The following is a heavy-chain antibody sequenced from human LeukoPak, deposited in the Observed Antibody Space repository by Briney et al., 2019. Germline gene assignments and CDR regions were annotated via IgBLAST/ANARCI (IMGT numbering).Heavy chain of an antibody. V-gene: IGHV3-9*01. D-gene: IGHD6-13*01. J-gene: IGHJ2*01. Sequence: GGSLRLSCAASGFTFDDYAMHWVRQAPGKGLEWVSGISWNSGSIGYADSVKGRFTISRDNAKNSLYLQMNSLRAEDTALYYCAKDMEDSSSRYFDLWGRGTLVTVSS. CDR1: GFTFDDYA. CDR3: AKDMEDSSSRYFDL. CDR2: ISWNSGSI.